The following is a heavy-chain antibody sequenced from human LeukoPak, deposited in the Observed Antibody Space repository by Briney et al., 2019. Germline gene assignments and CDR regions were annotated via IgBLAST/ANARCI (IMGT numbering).Heavy chain of an antibody. V-gene: IGHV4-34*01. CDR1: GGSFSGYY. Sequence: SETLSLTCAVYGGSFSGYYWSWIRQPPGKGLEWIGEINHSGSTNYNPSLKSRVTISVDTSKNQFSLKLSSVTAADTAVYYCARGRRVLMVYAAHRGFDYWGQGTLVTVSS. CDR3: ARGRRVLMVYAAHRGFDY. J-gene: IGHJ4*02. CDR2: INHSGST. D-gene: IGHD2-8*01.